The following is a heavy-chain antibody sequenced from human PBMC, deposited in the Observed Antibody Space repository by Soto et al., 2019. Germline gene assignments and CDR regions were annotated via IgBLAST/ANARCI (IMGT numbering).Heavy chain of an antibody. J-gene: IGHJ4*01. Sequence: QLKLQESGPGLVKPSETLSLTCTVSGGSISSSPYYWGWIRLPPGKGLEWIGSIYYSGGTYYNSSLKSRLTISIDTSKNQIFLKLSSVTVADTAVYYCARQEAYSEDFWGHGTVVTVSS. CDR3: ARQEAYSEDF. D-gene: IGHD2-21*01. V-gene: IGHV4-39*01. CDR1: GGSISSSPYY. CDR2: IYYSGGT.